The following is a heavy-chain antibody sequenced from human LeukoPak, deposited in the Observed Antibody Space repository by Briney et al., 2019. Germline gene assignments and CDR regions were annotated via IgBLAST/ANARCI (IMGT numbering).Heavy chain of an antibody. D-gene: IGHD3-16*01. J-gene: IGHJ4*02. CDR2: ILNNGATT. CDR3: AKAQGGTNGLLDN. V-gene: IGHV3-23*01. CDR1: GITFSGYT. Sequence: GGSLRLSCAASGITFSGYTMSWVRQAPGKGLEWVSSILNNGATTYYADSVKGRFTISRDSSKDTLDLQMNSLRAGDTAIYYCAKAQGGTNGLLDNWGQGTLVTVSS.